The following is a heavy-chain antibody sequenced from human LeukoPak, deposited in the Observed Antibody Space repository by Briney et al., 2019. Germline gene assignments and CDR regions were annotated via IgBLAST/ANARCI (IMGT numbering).Heavy chain of an antibody. CDR1: GGSCDDYY. CDR3: ARGRDRSKAGDY. D-gene: IGHD5-24*01. J-gene: IGHJ4*02. V-gene: IGHV4-34*01. Sequence: SETLSLTCTVYGGSCDDYYCTWIRQPPGKGLEWIGEIHPSGTFYYNSSLRSRATISIDTSKTQFSLRLTSVTAADTAFYYCARGRDRSKAGDYWGQGTLVTVSS. CDR2: IHPSGTF.